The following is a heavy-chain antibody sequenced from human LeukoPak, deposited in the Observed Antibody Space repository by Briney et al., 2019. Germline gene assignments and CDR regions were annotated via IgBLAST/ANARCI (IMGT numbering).Heavy chain of an antibody. CDR3: TRSLYSGTNSDY. J-gene: IGHJ4*02. CDR2: IRTDGGVT. Sequence: GGSLRLSCAASGFTFSDFWMHWVRHGPEKRLVWVARIRTDGGVTDYADSVKGRFTISRDNTKSTLYLQMNSLRVEDTAVYYCTRSLYSGTNSDYWGQGTLVTVSS. CDR1: GFTFSDFW. V-gene: IGHV3-74*01. D-gene: IGHD1-26*01.